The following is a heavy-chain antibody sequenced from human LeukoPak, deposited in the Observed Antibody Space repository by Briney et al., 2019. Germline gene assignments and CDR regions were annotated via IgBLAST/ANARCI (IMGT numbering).Heavy chain of an antibody. CDR1: GFTFTSYA. Sequence: GGSLRLSCAASGFTFTSYAMNWVRQAPGKGLEWVSTISGSGGSTFYADSVKGRFTISRDNSRNTLYLQMNSLRAGDTAIYYCAKDDYSYYAMDVWGRGTTVTVSS. CDR3: AKDDYSYYAMDV. V-gene: IGHV3-23*01. J-gene: IGHJ6*02. CDR2: ISGSGGST.